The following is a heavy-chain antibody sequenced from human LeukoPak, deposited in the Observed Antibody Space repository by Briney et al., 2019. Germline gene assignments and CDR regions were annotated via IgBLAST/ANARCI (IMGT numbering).Heavy chain of an antibody. D-gene: IGHD3-3*01. CDR3: AKDHRVWSGYLDY. J-gene: IGHJ4*02. CDR2: IYYSGST. V-gene: IGHV4-59*01. CDR1: GGSISSYY. Sequence: NPSETLSLTCTVSGGSISSYYWSWIRQPPGKGLEWIGYIYYSGSTNYNPSLKSRVTISVDTSKNQFSLKLSSVTAADTAVYYCAKDHRVWSGYLDYWGQGTLVTVSS.